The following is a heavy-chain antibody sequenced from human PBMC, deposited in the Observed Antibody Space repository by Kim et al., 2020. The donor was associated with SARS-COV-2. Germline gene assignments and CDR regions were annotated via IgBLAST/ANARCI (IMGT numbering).Heavy chain of an antibody. CDR3: AKEGDDSSGYYPGPFDY. Sequence: VKGRLTISRDNSKNTLYLQMNSLRAEDTAVYYCAKEGDDSSGYYPGPFDYWGQGTLVTVSS. D-gene: IGHD3-22*01. V-gene: IGHV3-23*01. J-gene: IGHJ4*02.